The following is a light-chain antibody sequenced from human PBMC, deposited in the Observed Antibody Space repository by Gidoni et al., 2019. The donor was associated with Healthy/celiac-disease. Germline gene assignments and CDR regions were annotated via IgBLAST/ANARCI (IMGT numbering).Light chain of an antibody. Sequence: TQITPAPTSLSASVGDRVTITFQASQDISNYLNWYQQKPGKAPKLPIYDASSLETGVPSKFRGSGSGTDFTFTISSLQPEDIATYYCQQYNNHPLTFGGGTKVEIK. V-gene: IGKV1-33*01. CDR2: DAS. CDR1: QDISNY. CDR3: QQYNNHPLT. J-gene: IGKJ4*01.